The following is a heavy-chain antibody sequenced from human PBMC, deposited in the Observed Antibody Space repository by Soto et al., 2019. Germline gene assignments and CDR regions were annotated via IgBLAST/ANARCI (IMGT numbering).Heavy chain of an antibody. CDR3: ARPNDAAGRHID. J-gene: IGHJ4*02. V-gene: IGHV3-74*01. CDR1: GFTFINYC. Sequence: PGGSLTLSCAASGFTFINYCMHWVRQAPGKGLVWVSRINSDGSGTSYADSVKGRFTISRDNAKNTLYVQMNSLRAEDTAVYYCARPNDAAGRHIDWGQGTLVTVSS. CDR2: INSDGSGT. D-gene: IGHD6-19*01.